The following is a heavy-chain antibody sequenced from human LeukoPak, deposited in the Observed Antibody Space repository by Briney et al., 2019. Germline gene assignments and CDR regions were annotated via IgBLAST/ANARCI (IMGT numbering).Heavy chain of an antibody. J-gene: IGHJ4*02. CDR2: ISHGGST. D-gene: IGHD2/OR15-2a*01. CDR3: ARQADVPSSIGYFDF. Sequence: PSETLSLTCTVSGGSISSYYWGWLRQPPGKGLEWIGSISHGGSTHYNASLKSRVTISLEASKNQFSLRLSSVTAADTAVYYCARQADVPSSIGYFDFWGQGAPVTVSS. V-gene: IGHV4-59*08. CDR1: GGSISSYY.